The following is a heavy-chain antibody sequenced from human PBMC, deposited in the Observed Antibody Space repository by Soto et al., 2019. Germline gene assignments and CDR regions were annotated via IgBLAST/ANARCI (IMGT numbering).Heavy chain of an antibody. V-gene: IGHV3-23*01. CDR1: GFTFISYA. CDR3: ANVATTRGMNWFDP. J-gene: IGHJ5*02. Sequence: EVQLLESGGGLVQPGGSLRLSCAASGFTFISYAMSWVRQAPGKGLEWVSAISGSGGSTYYADSVKGRFTISRDNSKNTLYLRMYSLRAEDTSVYYCANVATTRGMNWFDPWCQGTLVTVSS. CDR2: ISGSGGST. D-gene: IGHD1-26*01.